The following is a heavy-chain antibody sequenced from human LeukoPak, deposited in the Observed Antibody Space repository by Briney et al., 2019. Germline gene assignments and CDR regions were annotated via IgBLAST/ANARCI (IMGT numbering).Heavy chain of an antibody. D-gene: IGHD1-26*01. V-gene: IGHV5-51*01. CDR2: IYPGDSDT. CDR1: GYSFTSYW. Sequence: RGESLQISCKGSGYSFTSYWIGWVRHMPGKGLEWMGIIYPGDSDTRYAPSFQGQVTISADKSISTAYVQWSSLKASDTAMYYCARRGWASGYFEYWGQGTLVTVSS. J-gene: IGHJ4*02. CDR3: ARRGWASGYFEY.